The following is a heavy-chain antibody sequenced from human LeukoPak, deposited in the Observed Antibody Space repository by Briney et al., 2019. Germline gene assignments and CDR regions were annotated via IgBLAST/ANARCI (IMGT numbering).Heavy chain of an antibody. CDR3: ARGIRGATTPFDP. D-gene: IGHD1-26*01. Sequence: ASVKVSCKASGYTITSYGLSWVRQAPGQGLERMGWINTYNGNTNYAQKFQGRVTMTTDTSTSTAYMELRSLRSDDTAVYYCARGIRGATTPFDPWGQGTLVTVSS. CDR2: INTYNGNT. V-gene: IGHV1-18*01. J-gene: IGHJ5*02. CDR1: GYTITSYG.